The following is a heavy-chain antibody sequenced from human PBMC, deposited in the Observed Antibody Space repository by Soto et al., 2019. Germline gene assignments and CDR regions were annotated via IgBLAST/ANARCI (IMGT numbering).Heavy chain of an antibody. CDR1: GFSFRSYS. CDR3: ARGGWPHPPY. J-gene: IGHJ4*02. CDR2: IGGSGGSQ. Sequence: GGSLRLSCAASGFSFRSYSMNWVRQAPGKGLEWVSHIGGSGGSQYYADSVRGRFTISRDNARNSLYLQMNSLRVDDTAVYYCARGGWPHPPYWGQGTLVTVSS. V-gene: IGHV3-48*01.